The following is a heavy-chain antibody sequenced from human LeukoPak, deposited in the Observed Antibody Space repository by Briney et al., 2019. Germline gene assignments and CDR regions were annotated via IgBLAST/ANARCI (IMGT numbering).Heavy chain of an antibody. CDR1: GFTLSRHW. CDR2: IKHDGSEK. CDR3: ATPLDYYDRSDSHQGGD. D-gene: IGHD3-22*01. J-gene: IGHJ4*02. V-gene: IGHV3-7*03. Sequence: TGGSLRLSCAASGFTLSRHWMTWVRQAPGKGLEWVANIKHDGSEKNYVDSVKGRFTISRDNANNSLYLQMNSLRAEDTAVYYCATPLDYYDRSDSHQGGDWGQGTLVTVSS.